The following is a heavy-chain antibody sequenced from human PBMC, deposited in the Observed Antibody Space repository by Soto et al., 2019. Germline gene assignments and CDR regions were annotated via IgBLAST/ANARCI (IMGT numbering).Heavy chain of an antibody. D-gene: IGHD3-10*01. V-gene: IGHV3-48*03. CDR3: ARSPSPYGSGSYFRFGMDV. Sequence: PGGSLRLSCAASGFTFSSYEMNWVRQAPGKGLEWVSYISSSGSTTYYADSAKGRFTISRDNAKNSLYLQMNSLRAEDTAVYYCARSPSPYGSGSYFRFGMDVWGQGTTVTVSS. CDR2: ISSSGSTT. CDR1: GFTFSSYE. J-gene: IGHJ6*02.